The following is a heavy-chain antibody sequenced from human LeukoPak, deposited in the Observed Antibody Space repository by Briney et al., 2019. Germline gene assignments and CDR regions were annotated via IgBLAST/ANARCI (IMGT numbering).Heavy chain of an antibody. CDR3: TRHDSYGLDY. J-gene: IGHJ4*02. CDR2: ISSKANSYAT. V-gene: IGHV3-73*01. Sequence: PGGSLRLSCAASGFTFSGSAMHWVRQASGKGLEWVGRISSKANSYATAYAASVKGRFTISRDDSKNTAYLQINSLKTEDTAVYYCTRHDSYGLDYWGQGTLVTVSS. CDR1: GFTFSGSA. D-gene: IGHD5-18*01.